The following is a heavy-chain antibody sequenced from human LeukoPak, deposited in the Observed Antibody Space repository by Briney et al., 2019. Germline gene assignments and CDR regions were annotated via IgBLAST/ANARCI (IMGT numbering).Heavy chain of an antibody. CDR1: GFSFSDYY. Sequence: PGGSLRPSCAASGFSFSDYYMNWVRQAPGKGLEWISDISSDGSSVYYEDSVKGRFTISRDNAKNSLYLQMNSLRAEDTAMYYCARADILFAGSYRYPYYFDYWGQGTLVTVSS. J-gene: IGHJ4*02. CDR3: ARADILFAGSYRYPYYFDY. D-gene: IGHD3-16*02. V-gene: IGHV3-11*01. CDR2: ISSDGSSV.